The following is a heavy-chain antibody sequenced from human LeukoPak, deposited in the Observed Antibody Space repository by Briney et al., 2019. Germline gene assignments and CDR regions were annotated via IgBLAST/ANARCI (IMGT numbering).Heavy chain of an antibody. D-gene: IGHD6-19*01. J-gene: IGHJ4*02. CDR1: GFTFSSYA. CDR2: ISGSGGST. CDR3: AKKLYGIAVAGNFDY. Sequence: GWSLRLSCAASGFTFSSYAMSWVRQAPGKGLEWVSAISGSGGSTYYANSVKGRFTISRDNSKNTLYLQMNSLRAEDTAVYYCAKKLYGIAVAGNFDYWGQGTLVTVSS. V-gene: IGHV3-23*01.